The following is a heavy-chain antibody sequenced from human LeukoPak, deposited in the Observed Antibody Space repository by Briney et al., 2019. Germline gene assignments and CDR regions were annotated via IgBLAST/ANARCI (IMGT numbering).Heavy chain of an antibody. V-gene: IGHV3-15*01. D-gene: IGHD5-24*01. CDR3: TTDRWLQSRRFDY. J-gene: IGHJ4*02. CDR2: IKSKTEGGTT. Sequence: GGSLRLSCAASGFTFSNAWMSWVRQAPGKGLEWVGRIKSKTEGGTTDYAAPVKGRFTISRDDSKNTLYLQMNSLKTEDTAVYYCTTDRWLQSRRFDYWGQGTLVTVSS. CDR1: GFTFSNAW.